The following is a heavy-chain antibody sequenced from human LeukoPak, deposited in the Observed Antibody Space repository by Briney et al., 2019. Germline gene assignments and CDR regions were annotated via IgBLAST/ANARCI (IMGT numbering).Heavy chain of an antibody. CDR2: ISSSSSYI. V-gene: IGHV3-21*01. CDR3: ATEGYCSSTSCYGYMDV. D-gene: IGHD2-2*01. CDR1: GFTFSDYT. J-gene: IGHJ6*03. Sequence: GGSQRLSCAASGFTFSDYTMNWVRQAPGKGLEWVSSISSSSSYIYYADSVKGRFTISRDNAKNSLYLQMNSLRAEDTAVYYCATEGYCSSTSCYGYMDVWCKGTTVTVSS.